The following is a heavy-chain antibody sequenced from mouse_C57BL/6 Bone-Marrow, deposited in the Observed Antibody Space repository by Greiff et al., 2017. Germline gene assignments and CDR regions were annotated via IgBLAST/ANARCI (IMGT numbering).Heavy chain of an antibody. CDR3: ARSRRLRRRAGFAY. CDR2: IDPEDGET. CDR1: GFNINDYY. V-gene: IGHV14-2*01. J-gene: IGHJ3*01. D-gene: IGHD2-4*01. Sequence: VQLQQSGAELVKPGASVKLSCTASGFNINDYYMHWVKQRTEQGLEWIGRIDPEDGETKYAPKFQGKATIPADTSSNTAYLQLSSLTSEDTAVYYCARSRRLRRRAGFAYWGQGTLVTVSA.